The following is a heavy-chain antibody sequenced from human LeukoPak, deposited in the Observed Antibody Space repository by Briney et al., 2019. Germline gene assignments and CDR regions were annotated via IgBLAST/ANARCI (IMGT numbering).Heavy chain of an antibody. CDR2: ISSSSSTI. CDR1: GFTFSRYS. J-gene: IGHJ4*02. Sequence: GGSLRLSCAASGFTFSRYSMNWVRQAPGKGLQWVSYISSSSSTIYYADSVKGRFTISRDNAKNPLYLQLNSLRAEDTAVYYCARCYDSSGYYSLYYFDYWGQGTLVTVSS. V-gene: IGHV3-48*01. CDR3: ARCYDSSGYYSLYYFDY. D-gene: IGHD3-22*01.